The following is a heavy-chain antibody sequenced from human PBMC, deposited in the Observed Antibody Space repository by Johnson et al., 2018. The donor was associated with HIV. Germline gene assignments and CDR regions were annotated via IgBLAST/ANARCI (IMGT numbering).Heavy chain of an antibody. V-gene: IGHV3-48*02. D-gene: IGHD7-27*01. CDR1: GLTFNNYA. CDR3: ARPNNWGSSSDAFDI. J-gene: IGHJ3*02. Sequence: VQLVESGGGLVQPGGSLRLSCAASGLTFNNYAMTWVRQAPGKGLEWVSYISSSGSTIYYADSVKGRFTISRDNAKNSLYLQMNSLRDEDSAVYYCARPNNWGSSSDAFDIWGQGTMVTVSS. CDR2: ISSSGSTI.